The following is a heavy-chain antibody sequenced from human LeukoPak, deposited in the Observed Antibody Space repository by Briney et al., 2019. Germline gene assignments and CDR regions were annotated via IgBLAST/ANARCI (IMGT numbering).Heavy chain of an antibody. J-gene: IGHJ4*02. D-gene: IGHD6-19*01. CDR3: ARGMYSSGWYSDY. CDR2: IYSGGNT. CDR1: GFTVSSNY. V-gene: IGHV3-66*01. Sequence: PGGSLRLSCAASGFTVSSNYMSWVRQAPGKGLEWVSIIYSGGNTYYADSAKGRFTISRDNSKNTLYLQMNSLRAEDTAVYYCARGMYSSGWYSDYWGQGTLVTVSS.